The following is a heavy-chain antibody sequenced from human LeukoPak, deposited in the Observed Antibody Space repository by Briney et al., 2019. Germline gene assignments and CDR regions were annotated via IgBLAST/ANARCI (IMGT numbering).Heavy chain of an antibody. D-gene: IGHD6-6*01. Sequence: GGSLRLSCAASGLTFSTYSMNWVRQAPGKGLEWVSYISNSSSTIYYADSVKGRFTISRDNAKNSLHLQMNTLRDGDTAVYYCAREYSSSSGKALDYWGQGTLVTVSS. V-gene: IGHV3-48*02. CDR2: ISNSSSTI. CDR1: GLTFSTYS. J-gene: IGHJ4*02. CDR3: AREYSSSSGKALDY.